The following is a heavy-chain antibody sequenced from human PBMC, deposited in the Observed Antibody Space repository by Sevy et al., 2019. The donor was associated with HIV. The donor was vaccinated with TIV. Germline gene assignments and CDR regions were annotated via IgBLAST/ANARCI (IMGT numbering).Heavy chain of an antibody. V-gene: IGHV1-24*01. CDR3: PTATEYYYDSSGSKPYYFDY. Sequence: ASVKVSCKVSGYTLTELSMHWVRQAPGKGLEWMGGFDPEDGETIYAQKFQGRVTMTEDTSTDTAYMELSSLRSEDTAVYYCPTATEYYYDSSGSKPYYFDYWGQGTLVTVSS. J-gene: IGHJ4*02. CDR2: FDPEDGET. D-gene: IGHD3-22*01. CDR1: GYTLTELS.